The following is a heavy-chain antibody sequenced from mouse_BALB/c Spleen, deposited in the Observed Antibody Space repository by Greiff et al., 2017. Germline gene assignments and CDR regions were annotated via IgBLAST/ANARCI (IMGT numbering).Heavy chain of an antibody. CDR3: ARHAGAY. Sequence: EVKLMESGGGLVKPGGSLKLSCAASGFTFSSYAMSWVRQSPEKRLEWVAEISSGGSYTYYPDTVTGRFTISRDNAKNTLYLEMTSLRSEDTAMYYCARHAGAYWGQGTLFTVSA. J-gene: IGHJ3*01. CDR2: ISSGGSYT. V-gene: IGHV5-9-4*01. CDR1: GFTFSSYA.